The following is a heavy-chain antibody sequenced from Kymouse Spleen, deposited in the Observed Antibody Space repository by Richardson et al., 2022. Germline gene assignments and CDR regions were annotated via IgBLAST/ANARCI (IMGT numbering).Heavy chain of an antibody. V-gene: IGHV3-7*01. CDR2: IKQDGSEK. CDR3: AREGSGFYYYGMDV. D-gene: IGHD5-12*01,IGHD6-19*01. Sequence: EVQLVESGGGLVQPGGSLRLSCAASGFTFSSYWMSWVRQAPGKGLEWVANIKQDGSEKYYVDSVKGRFTISRDNAKNSLYLQMNSLRAEDTAVYYCAREGSGFYYYGMDVWGQGTTVTVSS. CDR1: GFTFSSYW. J-gene: IGHJ6*02.